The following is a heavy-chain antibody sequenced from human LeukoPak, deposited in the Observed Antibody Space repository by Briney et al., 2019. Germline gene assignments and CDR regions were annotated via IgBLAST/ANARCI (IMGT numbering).Heavy chain of an antibody. Sequence: ASVKVSCKSSGYDFKTYAVSWVRQAPGQGLEWMGWISGYNGETDYPPNFQDRVTMTTDTSTSTAYMELRSLRSDDTAVYYCARSSRDGYNYNFDYWGQGTLVTVSS. CDR3: ARSSRDGYNYNFDY. D-gene: IGHD5-24*01. CDR1: GYDFKTYA. V-gene: IGHV1-18*01. J-gene: IGHJ4*02. CDR2: ISGYNGET.